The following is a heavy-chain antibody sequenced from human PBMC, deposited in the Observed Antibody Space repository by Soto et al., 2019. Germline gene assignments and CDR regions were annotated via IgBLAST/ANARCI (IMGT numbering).Heavy chain of an antibody. Sequence: SETLSLTCTVSGGSISSYYWSWIRQPPGKGLEWIGYIYYSGSTNYNPSLKSRVTTSVDTSKNQFSLKLSSVTAADTAVYYCARVPLANYGDYENNWFDPWGQGTLVTVSS. CDR2: IYYSGST. CDR1: GGSISSYY. J-gene: IGHJ5*02. V-gene: IGHV4-59*01. D-gene: IGHD4-17*01. CDR3: ARVPLANYGDYENNWFDP.